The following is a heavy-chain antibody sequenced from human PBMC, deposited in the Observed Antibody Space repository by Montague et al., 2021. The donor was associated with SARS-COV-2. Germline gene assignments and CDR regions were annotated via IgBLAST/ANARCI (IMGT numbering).Heavy chain of an antibody. Sequence: SETLSLTCSVSGGSISSTTYYRGWIRQTPGRGLEWIGNIYYDGSTYYNPSLQSRVTISVDTSKKQFSLKLTSVTAADTAVYYCESGPFSGTYYPFFHYWGHGTLVTVSS. CDR2: IYYDGST. V-gene: IGHV4-39*01. CDR1: GGSISSTTYY. J-gene: IGHJ4*01. CDR3: ESGPFSGTYYPFFHY. D-gene: IGHD3-10*01.